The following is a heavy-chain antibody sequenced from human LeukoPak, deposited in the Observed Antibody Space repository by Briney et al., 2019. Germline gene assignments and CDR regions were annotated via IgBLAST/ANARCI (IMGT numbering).Heavy chain of an antibody. Sequence: GESLKISCKGSGYSFSTYWIAWVRQMPGKGLEWMGSIYPRDSDTTYSPSFQGQVTISADRTISTAYLQWSSLKASDTAMYYCARQDGYGEYLFDYWGEATLVTVSS. J-gene: IGHJ4*02. CDR1: GYSFSTYW. V-gene: IGHV5-51*01. D-gene: IGHD5-18*01. CDR2: IYPRDSDT. CDR3: ARQDGYGEYLFDY.